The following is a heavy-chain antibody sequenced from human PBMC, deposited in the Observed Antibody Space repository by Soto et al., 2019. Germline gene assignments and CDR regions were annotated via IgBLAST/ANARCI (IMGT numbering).Heavy chain of an antibody. Sequence: QVQLVQSGAEVKKPGSSVKVSCKASGGTFSSYTISWVRQAPGQGLEWMGRIIPILGIANYAQKFQGRVTITADKSTSKAYMELSSLRSEDTAVYYCARVKRITMVRGVISHFDYWGQGTLVTVSS. V-gene: IGHV1-69*02. J-gene: IGHJ4*02. CDR3: ARVKRITMVRGVISHFDY. CDR2: IIPILGIA. CDR1: GGTFSSYT. D-gene: IGHD3-10*01.